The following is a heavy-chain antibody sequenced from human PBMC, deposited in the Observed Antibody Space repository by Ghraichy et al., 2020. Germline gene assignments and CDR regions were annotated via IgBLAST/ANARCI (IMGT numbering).Heavy chain of an antibody. CDR3: ARGLCSTSFTSYYYYGMDV. D-gene: IGHD2-2*01. V-gene: IGHV1-46*01. Sequence: ASVKVSCKASGYTFTSYYMHWVRQAPGQGLEWMGIINPKGGSTSYAQKFQGRVTMTRDTSTSTVYMELSSLRSEDTAVYYCARGLCSTSFTSYYYYGMDVWGQGTTVTVSS. J-gene: IGHJ6*02. CDR1: GYTFTSYY. CDR2: INPKGGST.